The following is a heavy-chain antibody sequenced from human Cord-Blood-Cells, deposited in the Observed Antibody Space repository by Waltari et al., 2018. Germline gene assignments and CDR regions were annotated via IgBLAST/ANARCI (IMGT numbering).Heavy chain of an antibody. CDR2: IKQDGSEK. CDR1: GFTFSRYW. Sequence: EVPLVESGGGLVQPGGSLRLSCAASGFTFSRYWRSWVRQAPGKGLEWVANIKQDGSEKYYVDSVKGRFTISRDNAKNSLYLQMNSLRAEDTAVYYCAREKRGYSGYDYWGQGTLVTVSS. J-gene: IGHJ4*02. D-gene: IGHD5-12*01. CDR3: AREKRGYSGYDY. V-gene: IGHV3-7*01.